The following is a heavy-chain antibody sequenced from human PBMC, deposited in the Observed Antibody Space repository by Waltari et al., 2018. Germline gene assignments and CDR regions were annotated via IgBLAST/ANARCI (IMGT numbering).Heavy chain of an antibody. Sequence: HVQLQESGPRLLNPSETLPLICPVSGGYISDFYWSWVRQPPGKGLYWICYIYYTGSTNFNPSLKIRVTMSVDTSKNQFSLKLSSVTAADTAFYYCARGGGGVWEWFDPWGHGTLVAVSS. CDR1: GGYISDFY. D-gene: IGHD2-21*02. CDR2: IYYTGST. J-gene: IGHJ5*02. CDR3: ARGGGGVWEWFDP. V-gene: IGHV4-59*01.